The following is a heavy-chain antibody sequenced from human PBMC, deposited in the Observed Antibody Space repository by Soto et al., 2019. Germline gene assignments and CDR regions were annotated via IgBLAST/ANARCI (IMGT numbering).Heavy chain of an antibody. CDR3: ARGYCSSTSCGGYYFDY. CDR1: GGSVSSGSYY. V-gene: IGHV4-61*01. D-gene: IGHD2-2*01. J-gene: IGHJ4*02. Sequence: PSETLSLTCTVSGGSVSSGSYYWGWIRQPPGKGLEWVGYIYYSGSTNYNPSLKSRVTISVDTSRNQFSLKLSSVTAADTAVYYCARGYCSSTSCGGYYFDYWGQGTLVTVSS. CDR2: IYYSGST.